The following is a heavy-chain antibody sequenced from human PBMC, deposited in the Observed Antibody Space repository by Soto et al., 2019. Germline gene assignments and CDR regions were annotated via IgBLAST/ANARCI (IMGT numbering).Heavy chain of an antibody. CDR3: ARWSYLDY. CDR2: IKT. CDR1: GFTLRSYW. V-gene: IGHV3-7*03. Sequence: PGGSLRISFAASGFTLRSYWMSWVRQAPGKGLELLATIKTFYEDSVKGRFSISRDTSQSTLYLHMNSLRADDTAIYYCARWSYLDYWGQGTRVTVSS. J-gene: IGHJ4*02. D-gene: IGHD3-3*01.